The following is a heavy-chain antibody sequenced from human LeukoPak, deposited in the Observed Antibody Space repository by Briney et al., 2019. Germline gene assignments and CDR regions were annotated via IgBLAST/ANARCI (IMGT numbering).Heavy chain of an antibody. V-gene: IGHV3-23*01. D-gene: IGHD3-10*01. J-gene: IGHJ5*02. CDR1: GFTFSSSA. CDR2: ISGSGSGGST. Sequence: GGSLRLSCAASGFTFSSSAMSWVRQAPGKGLEWVSSISGSGSGGSTYYADSVKGRFTISRDNSKNTLYLQMNSLIAEDTAVYYCARAVKGALWLVDGFDLWGRGTLVTVSS. CDR3: ARAVKGALWLVDGFDL.